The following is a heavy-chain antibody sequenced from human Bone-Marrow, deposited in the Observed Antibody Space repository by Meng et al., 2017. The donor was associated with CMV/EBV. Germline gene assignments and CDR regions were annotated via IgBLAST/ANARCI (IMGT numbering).Heavy chain of an antibody. CDR3: AKRNMVRGDPYFDY. Sequence: GGSLRLSCAASGFTFSSYSMNWVRQAPGKGLEWVAFIRYDGSNKYYADSVKGRFTISRDNSKNTLYLQMNSLRAEDTAVYYCAKRNMVRGDPYFDYWGQGTLVTVSS. J-gene: IGHJ4*02. CDR1: GFTFSSYS. V-gene: IGHV3-30*02. D-gene: IGHD3-10*01. CDR2: IRYDGSNK.